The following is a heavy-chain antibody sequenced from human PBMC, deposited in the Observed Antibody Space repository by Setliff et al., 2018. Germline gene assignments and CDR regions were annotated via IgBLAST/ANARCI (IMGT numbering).Heavy chain of an antibody. CDR3: ARESRYYYDNLGTLDY. Sequence: SETLSLTCAVSGYSISSGYYWGWIRQPPGKGLEWIGSIYHSGSTYYNPSLKSRVTISVDTSKNQFSLKLSSVTAADTAVCYCARESRYYYDNLGTLDYWGQGTLVTVSS. V-gene: IGHV4-38-2*02. CDR2: IYHSGST. D-gene: IGHD3-22*01. J-gene: IGHJ4*02. CDR1: GYSISSGYY.